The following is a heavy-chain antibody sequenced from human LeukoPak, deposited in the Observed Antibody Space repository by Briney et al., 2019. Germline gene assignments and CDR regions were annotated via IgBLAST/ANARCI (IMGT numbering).Heavy chain of an antibody. V-gene: IGHV4-4*07. CDR1: GGSISSYY. CDR2: IYTSGST. D-gene: IGHD3-3*01. CDR3: ATGFWSGSYYYYYMDV. Sequence: SETLSLTCTVSGGSISSYYWSWIRQPAGKGLEWIGRIYTSGSTNYNPSLKSRVTMSVDTSKNQFSLKLSSVTAADTAVYYCATGFWSGSYYYYYMDVWGKGTTVTVS. J-gene: IGHJ6*03.